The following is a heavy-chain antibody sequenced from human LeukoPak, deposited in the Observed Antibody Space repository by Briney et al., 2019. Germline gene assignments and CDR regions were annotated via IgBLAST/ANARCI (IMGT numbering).Heavy chain of an antibody. V-gene: IGHV4-38-2*01. CDR1: GYSISSGYY. D-gene: IGHD3-22*01. J-gene: IGHJ3*02. CDR2: IYHSGST. Sequence: KPSETLSLTCAVSGYSISSGYYWGWIRQPPGKGLEWIGSIYHSGSTYYNPSLKSRVTISVDTSKNQFSLKLSSVTAADTAVYYCARHEHITMIVVAWAGAFDIWGQGTMATASS. CDR3: ARHEHITMIVVAWAGAFDI.